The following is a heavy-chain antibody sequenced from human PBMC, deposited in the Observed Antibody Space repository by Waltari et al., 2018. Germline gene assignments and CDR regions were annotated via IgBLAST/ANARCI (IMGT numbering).Heavy chain of an antibody. J-gene: IGHJ4*02. V-gene: IGHV3-33*01. Sequence: QVQLVESGGGVVQPGRSLRLSCAASGFTFSSYGMHWVRQAPGKGLEWVAVIWYDGSNKYYADSVKGRFTISRDNSKNTLYLQMNSLRAEDTAVYYCAREGLQLWYFDYWGQGTLVTVSS. D-gene: IGHD5-18*01. CDR3: AREGLQLWYFDY. CDR2: IWYDGSNK. CDR1: GFTFSSYG.